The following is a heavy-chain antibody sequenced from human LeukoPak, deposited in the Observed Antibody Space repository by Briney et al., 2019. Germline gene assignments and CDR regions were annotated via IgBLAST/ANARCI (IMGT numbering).Heavy chain of an antibody. CDR1: AFTFSSYW. CDR2: IKDDGSEK. V-gene: IGHV3-7*01. Sequence: GGSLRLSCAGSAFTFSSYWMSWVRQAPGKGPEWVANIKDDGSEKYYLDSVKGRFTISRDNAKNSLYLQMNSLRAEDTAVYSCARIKEYGFDIWGQGTMVTVSS. J-gene: IGHJ3*02. CDR3: ARIKEYGFDI. D-gene: IGHD3-10*01.